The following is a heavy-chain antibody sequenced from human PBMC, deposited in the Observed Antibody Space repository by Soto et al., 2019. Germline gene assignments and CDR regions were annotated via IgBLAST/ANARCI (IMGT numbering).Heavy chain of an antibody. CDR3: ARDRESGVDY. D-gene: IGHD6-25*01. CDR2: ISSSGSTI. Sequence: PGGSLRLSCAASGFTFSSYEMNWVRQAPGKGLEWVSYISSSGSTIHYADSVKGRFTISRDNAKNSLFLQMDSLRAEDTAVYYCARDRESGVDYWGQGTLVTVSS. J-gene: IGHJ4*02. V-gene: IGHV3-48*03. CDR1: GFTFSSYE.